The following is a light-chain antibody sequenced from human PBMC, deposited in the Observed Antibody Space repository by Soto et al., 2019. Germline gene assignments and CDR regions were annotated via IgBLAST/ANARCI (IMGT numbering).Light chain of an antibody. CDR3: HSYDSRLSGYV. Sequence: QPALTQPPSVSGAPGQRVTISCTGSRSNIGAGYNVHWYQQLPGTAPKLLIYGNSNRPSGVPDRFSGSKSGTSASLAITGLQAEDEADYYCHSYDSRLSGYVFGTGTKVTVL. V-gene: IGLV1-40*01. CDR2: GNS. CDR1: RSNIGAGYN. J-gene: IGLJ1*01.